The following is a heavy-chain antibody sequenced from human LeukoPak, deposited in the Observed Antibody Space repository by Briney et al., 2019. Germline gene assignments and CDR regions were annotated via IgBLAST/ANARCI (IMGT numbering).Heavy chain of an antibody. CDR2: ISYDGSNK. J-gene: IGHJ5*02. CDR1: GFTFSSYA. V-gene: IGHV3-30-3*01. CDR3: ASLGRTIFGVVTDPLRRWFDP. D-gene: IGHD3-3*01. Sequence: QAGGSLRLSCAASGFTFSSYAMHWVRQAPGKGLEWVAVISYDGSNKYYADSVKGRFTISRDNSKNTLYLQMNSLRAEDTAVYYCASLGRTIFGVVTDPLRRWFDPRGQGTLVTVSS.